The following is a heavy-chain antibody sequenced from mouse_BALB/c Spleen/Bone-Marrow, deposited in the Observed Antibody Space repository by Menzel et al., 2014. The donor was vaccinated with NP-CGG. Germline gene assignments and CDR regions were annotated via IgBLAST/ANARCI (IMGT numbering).Heavy chain of an antibody. J-gene: IGHJ4*01. Sequence: QVQLQQPGAELVKPGASVKLSCKASGYTFTSYYMYWVKQRPGQGLEWIGEINPSNGGTNFNEKFKSKATLTVDKSSSTAYMQLSSRTSEDSAVYYCTRGRRDAMDYWGQGTSVTVSS. CDR1: GYTFTSYY. CDR3: TRGRRDAMDY. CDR2: INPSNGGT. V-gene: IGHV1S81*02.